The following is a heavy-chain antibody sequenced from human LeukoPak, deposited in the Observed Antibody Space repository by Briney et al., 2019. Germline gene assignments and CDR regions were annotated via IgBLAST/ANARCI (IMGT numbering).Heavy chain of an antibody. CDR2: ISGSGGST. D-gene: IGHD2-2*01. CDR3: AKDPGVVPAAIDC. V-gene: IGHV3-23*01. J-gene: IGHJ4*02. CDR1: GLTFSSYA. Sequence: PGGTLRLSCAVSGLTFSSYAMSGVPRAPGKGRECVSAISGSGGSTYYTDSVKGRFTIPRDNSKNTLYLQMNSVRAEATDVYYCAKDPGVVPAAIDCRGKGTLVTVSS.